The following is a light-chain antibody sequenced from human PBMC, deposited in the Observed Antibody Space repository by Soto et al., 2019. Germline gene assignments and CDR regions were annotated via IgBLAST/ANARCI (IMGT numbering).Light chain of an antibody. V-gene: IGLV1-51*02. J-gene: IGLJ2*01. CDR2: EDN. Sequence: QAVLTQPPSVSAAPGQRVTISCSGSTSNIGSDYVSWYQQLPGTAPKLLIYEDNKRPSGIPDRFSGSKSGTPATLGITGLQTGDEADYYCGAWDTSLGGGVFGGGTKLTVL. CDR3: GAWDTSLGGGV. CDR1: TSNIGSDY.